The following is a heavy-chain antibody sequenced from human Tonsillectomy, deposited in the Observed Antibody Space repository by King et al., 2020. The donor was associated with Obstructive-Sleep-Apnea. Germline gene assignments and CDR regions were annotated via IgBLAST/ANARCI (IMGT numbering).Heavy chain of an antibody. CDR1: GYSFSSYY. V-gene: IGHV5-10-1*01. J-gene: IGHJ4*02. CDR3: AKEYSSSWSDDY. D-gene: IGHD6-13*01. CDR2: IDPSDSDT. Sequence: QLVQSGAEVKKPGESLRISCQGSGYSFSSYYITWVRQMPGKGLEWMGRIDPSDSDTNYSPSFQAHVTISVDKSINTAYLQWSSLKASDTAMYYCAKEYSSSWSDDYWGQGTLVTVSS.